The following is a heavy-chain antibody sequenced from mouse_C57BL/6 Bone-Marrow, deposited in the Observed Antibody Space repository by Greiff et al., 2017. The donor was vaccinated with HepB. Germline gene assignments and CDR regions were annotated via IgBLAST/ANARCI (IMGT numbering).Heavy chain of an antibody. V-gene: IGHV1-81*01. Sequence: QVQLQQSGAELARPGASVKLSCKASGYTFTSYGISWVKQRTGQGLEWIGEIYPRSGNTYYNEQFKGKATLTADKSSSTAYMELRSLTSEDSAVYFCAREVYYYGSSYSWFAYWGQGTLVTVSA. J-gene: IGHJ3*01. D-gene: IGHD1-1*01. CDR3: AREVYYYGSSYSWFAY. CDR2: IYPRSGNT. CDR1: GYTFTSYG.